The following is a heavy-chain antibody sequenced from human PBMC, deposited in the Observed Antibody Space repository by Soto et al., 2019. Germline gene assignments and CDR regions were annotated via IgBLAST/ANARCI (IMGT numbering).Heavy chain of an antibody. D-gene: IGHD1-7*01. J-gene: IGHJ4*02. CDR3: VRDPPSLLELFDY. Sequence: EVQLVESGGGLVQPGGSLRLSCAASGFTFTTYWMHWVRQVPGKGLVWVSHINSDGSSTNYADSVRGRFTISRDNAKNTLYLQMNSLRVEDTAVSYCVRDPPSLLELFDYWGQGTLVTVSS. V-gene: IGHV3-74*01. CDR2: INSDGSST. CDR1: GFTFTTYW.